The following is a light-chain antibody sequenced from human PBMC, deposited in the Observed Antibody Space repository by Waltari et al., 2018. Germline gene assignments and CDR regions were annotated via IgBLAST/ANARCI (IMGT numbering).Light chain of an antibody. Sequence: QSALTQPASVSGSPGQSITISCTGTSRHFGNYNYVSWYQQHPGRAPKLMISDVSDRPSGVSNRFSGSKSGNTASLTISGLQAEDEGDYYCCSYTNVGSWVFGGGTKVTVL. V-gene: IGLV2-14*03. J-gene: IGLJ3*02. CDR2: DVS. CDR1: SRHFGNYNY. CDR3: CSYTNVGSWV.